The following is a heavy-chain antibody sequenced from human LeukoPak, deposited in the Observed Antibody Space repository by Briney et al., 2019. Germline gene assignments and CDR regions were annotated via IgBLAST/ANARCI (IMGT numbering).Heavy chain of an antibody. CDR2: ISGSGGST. V-gene: IGHV3-23*01. CDR3: AKAGSYYFAFDI. Sequence: GGSLRLSCAASGFTFSSYSMSWVRQAPGKGLEWVSAISGSGGSTYYADSVKGRFTISRDNSKNTLYLQMNSLRAEDTAVYYCAKAGSYYFAFDIWGQGTMVTVSS. D-gene: IGHD1-26*01. J-gene: IGHJ3*02. CDR1: GFTFSSYS.